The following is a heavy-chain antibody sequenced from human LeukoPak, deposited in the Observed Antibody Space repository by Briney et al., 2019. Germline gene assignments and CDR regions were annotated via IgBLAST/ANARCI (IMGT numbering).Heavy chain of an antibody. CDR2: INHSGST. D-gene: IGHD3-3*01. V-gene: IGHV4-34*01. J-gene: IGHJ4*02. CDR3: ARGVRTIFGVVIIRDYFDY. CDR1: GGSFSGYY. Sequence: KPSETLSLTCAVYGGSFSGYYWSWIRQPPGKGLEWIGEINHSGSTNYNPSLKSRVTMSVDTSKNQFSLKLSSVTAADTAVYYCARGVRTIFGVVIIRDYFDYWGQGTLVTVSS.